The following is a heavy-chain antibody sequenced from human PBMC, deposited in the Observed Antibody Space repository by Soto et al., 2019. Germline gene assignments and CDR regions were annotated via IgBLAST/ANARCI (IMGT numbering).Heavy chain of an antibody. CDR2: IIPILGIA. V-gene: IGHV1-69*02. D-gene: IGHD2-2*01. CDR1: GGTVSSYT. J-gene: IGHJ5*02. CDR3: ARRYCSSTSCYAANWFDP. Sequence: SVKVSCKASGGTVSSYTISWVRQATGQGLEWMGRIIPILGIANYAQKFQGRVTITADKSTSTAYMELSSLRSEDTAVYYCARRYCSSTSCYAANWFDPWGQGTLVTVSS.